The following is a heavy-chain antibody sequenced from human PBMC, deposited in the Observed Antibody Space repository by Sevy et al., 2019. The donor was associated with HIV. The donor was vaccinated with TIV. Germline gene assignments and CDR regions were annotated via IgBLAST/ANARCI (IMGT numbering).Heavy chain of an antibody. D-gene: IGHD3-22*01. CDR2: MNPNSGNT. CDR3: ERVKRAYYYDSSGYSFDY. Sequence: ASVKVSCKASGYTFTSYDINWVRQATGQGLEWMGWMNPNSGNTGYAQKFQGRVTITRNTSISTAYMELSSLRSEDTAVYYCERVKRAYYYDSSGYSFDYWGQGTLVTVSS. J-gene: IGHJ4*02. V-gene: IGHV1-8*03. CDR1: GYTFTSYD.